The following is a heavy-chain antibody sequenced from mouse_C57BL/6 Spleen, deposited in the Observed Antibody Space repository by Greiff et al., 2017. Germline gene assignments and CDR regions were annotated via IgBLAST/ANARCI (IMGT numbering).Heavy chain of an antibody. CDR2: INPYNGDT. CDR1: GYSFTGYF. D-gene: IGHD1-1*01. CDR3: ARGAYYYGSSHWYFDV. V-gene: IGHV1-20*01. J-gene: IGHJ1*03. Sequence: VQLQQSGPELVKPGDSVKISCKASGYSFTGYFMNWVMQSHGKSLEWIGRINPYNGDTFYNQKFKGKATLTVDKSSSTAHMELRSLTSEDSAVYYCARGAYYYGSSHWYFDVWGTGTTVTVSS.